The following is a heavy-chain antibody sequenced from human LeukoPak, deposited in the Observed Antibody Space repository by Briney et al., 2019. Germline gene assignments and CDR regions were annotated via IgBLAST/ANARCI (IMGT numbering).Heavy chain of an antibody. J-gene: IGHJ6*03. CDR3: AKESPGYSSDYSYYYYYIDV. V-gene: IGHV3-33*06. CDR1: ASTLTTFG. CDR2: ILYDGANT. D-gene: IGHD5-18*01. Sequence: SRRPACPMYASTLTTFGTRCDRQAPDRVMEWVALILYDGANTYYADSVTGPFTIARHNSENTLFLQMNSLRAEDTAVYYCAKESPGYSSDYSYYYYYIDVWGKGTTLTVSS.